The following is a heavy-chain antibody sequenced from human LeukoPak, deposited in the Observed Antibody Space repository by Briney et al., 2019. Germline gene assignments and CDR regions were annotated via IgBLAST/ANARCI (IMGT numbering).Heavy chain of an antibody. V-gene: IGHV4-34*01. J-gene: IGHJ4*02. CDR1: GGSISSYY. D-gene: IGHD2-2*01. CDR2: INHSGST. Sequence: PSETLSLTCTVSGGSISSYYWSWIRQPPGRGLEWIGEINHSGSTNYNPSLKSRVTISVDTSKNQFSLKLSSVTAADTAVYYCARGRADCSSTSCKEYYFDYWGQGTLVTVSS. CDR3: ARGRADCSSTSCKEYYFDY.